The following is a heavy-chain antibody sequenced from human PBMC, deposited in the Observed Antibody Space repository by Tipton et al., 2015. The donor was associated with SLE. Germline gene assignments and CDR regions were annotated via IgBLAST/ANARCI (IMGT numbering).Heavy chain of an antibody. CDR1: GGSISSYY. CDR2: IYHSGST. J-gene: IGHJ4*02. V-gene: IGHV4-34*01. Sequence: TLSLTCTVSGGSISSYYWSWIRQPPGKGLEWIGEIYHSGSTNYNPSLKSRVTISVDTSKNQFSLKLTSVTAADTAVYYCANLYGDQRDYWGQGTLVTVSS. D-gene: IGHD4-17*01. CDR3: ANLYGDQRDY.